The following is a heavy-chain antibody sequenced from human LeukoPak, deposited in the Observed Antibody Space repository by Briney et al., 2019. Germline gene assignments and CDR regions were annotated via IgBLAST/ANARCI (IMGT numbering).Heavy chain of an antibody. CDR1: GFTFSNYA. D-gene: IGHD1-14*01. CDR3: ARDSRRSFDY. Sequence: GGSLRLSCAASGFTFSNYAMRWVRQAPGKGLEWVSGISGSGDSTYYADSVKGRFTISRDNSKNTLYLQMNSLRAEDTAVYYCARDSRRSFDYWGQGTLVTVSS. CDR2: ISGSGDST. J-gene: IGHJ4*02. V-gene: IGHV3-23*01.